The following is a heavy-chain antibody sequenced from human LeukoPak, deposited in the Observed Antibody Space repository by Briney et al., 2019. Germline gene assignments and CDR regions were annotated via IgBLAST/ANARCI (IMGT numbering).Heavy chain of an antibody. CDR2: IYYSGIT. CDR3: ARGGVLKSVDY. V-gene: IGHV4-59*01. J-gene: IGHJ4*02. Sequence: SETLSLTCTVSGGSISSYYWTWIRQPPGKGLEWIGYIYYSGITNYNPSLKSRVTISVDTSKNQFSLKLSSVTAADTAVYYCARGGVLKSVDYWGQGTLVAVSS. D-gene: IGHD3-16*01. CDR1: GGSISSYY.